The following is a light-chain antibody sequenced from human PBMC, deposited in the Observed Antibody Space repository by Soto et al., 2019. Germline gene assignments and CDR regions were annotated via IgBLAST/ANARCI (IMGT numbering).Light chain of an antibody. CDR2: SAS. Sequence: DIQMTQSPSTLSASVGDRVIITCRASQSISWWLAWYQQKPGQPPKLLIYSASDLKSGVPSRFSGSGSGTEFTLTISSLQPDDFATYYCKQYNSYPSTFGQGTKLEIK. CDR3: KQYNSYPST. CDR1: QSISWW. V-gene: IGKV1-5*01. J-gene: IGKJ2*01.